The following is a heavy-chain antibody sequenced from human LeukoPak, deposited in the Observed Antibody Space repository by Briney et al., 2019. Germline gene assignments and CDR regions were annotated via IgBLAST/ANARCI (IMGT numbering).Heavy chain of an antibody. CDR2: ISSSSSYI. D-gene: IGHD1-26*01. J-gene: IGHJ4*02. CDR1: GFTFSSYS. CDR3: AIDGSYPNDFDY. Sequence: GGSLRLSCAASGFTFSSYSMNWVRQAPGKGLEWVSSISSSSSYIYYADSVKGRFTISRDNAKNSLYLQMNSLRAEDTAVYYCAIDGSYPNDFDYWGQGTLVTVSS. V-gene: IGHV3-21*01.